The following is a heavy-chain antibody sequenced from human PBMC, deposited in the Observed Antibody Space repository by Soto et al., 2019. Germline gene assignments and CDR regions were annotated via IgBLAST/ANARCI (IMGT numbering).Heavy chain of an antibody. CDR1: GFTFNNYG. J-gene: IGHJ4*02. D-gene: IGHD1-1*01. V-gene: IGHV3-30*18. CDR2: ISYDGNVA. Sequence: ESEGGVVQPGRSLRLSCTASGFTFNNYGMHWVRQAPGKGLEWVTVISYDGNVAYYADSVKGRFTSSRDNSKNTLYLQMNSLRTEDTAVYYCAKEGPITNWYFDYWGQGTLVTVSS. CDR3: AKEGPITNWYFDY.